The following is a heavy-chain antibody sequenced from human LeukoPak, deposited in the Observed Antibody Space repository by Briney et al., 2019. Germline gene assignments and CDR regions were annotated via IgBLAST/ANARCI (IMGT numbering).Heavy chain of an antibody. CDR1: GGSFSGYY. V-gene: IGHV4-34*01. CDR2: INHSGST. Sequence: SETLSLTCAVYGGSFSGYYWSWIRQPPGKGLEWIGEINHSGSTNYNPSLKSRVTISVDTSKNQFSLKLSSVTAADTAVYYRATLSSILDYYYYMDVWGKGTTVTVSS. D-gene: IGHD6-6*01. CDR3: ATLSSILDYYYYMDV. J-gene: IGHJ6*03.